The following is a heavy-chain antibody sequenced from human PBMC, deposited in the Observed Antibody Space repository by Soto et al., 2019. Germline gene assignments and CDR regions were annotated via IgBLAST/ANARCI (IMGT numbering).Heavy chain of an antibody. D-gene: IGHD4-17*01. CDR2: ISYDGSNK. CDR3: AKDFADYGGNSGLNYYYGMDV. CDR1: GFTFSSYG. V-gene: IGHV3-30*18. J-gene: IGHJ6*02. Sequence: QVQLVESGGGVVQPGRSLRLSCAASGFTFSSYGMHWVRQAPGKGLEWVAVISYDGSNKYYADSVKGRFTISRDNSKNTLYLQMNSLRAEDTAVYYCAKDFADYGGNSGLNYYYGMDVWGQGTTLTVSS.